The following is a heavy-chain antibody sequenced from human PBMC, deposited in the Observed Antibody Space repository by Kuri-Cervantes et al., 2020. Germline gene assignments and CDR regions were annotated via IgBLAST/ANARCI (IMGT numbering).Heavy chain of an antibody. J-gene: IGHJ4*02. CDR1: GYSFTTYG. CDR3: ARGGAAAGSYYFDY. D-gene: IGHD6-13*01. V-gene: IGHV1-18*04. CDR2: ISASNGNT. Sequence: ASVKVSCKASGYSFTTYGISWVRQAPGQGLEWVGWISASNGNTNYAQKFQGRVTMTKETSTSTAFMELTRLRSDDTAVYYCARGGAAAGSYYFDYWGQGTLVTVSS.